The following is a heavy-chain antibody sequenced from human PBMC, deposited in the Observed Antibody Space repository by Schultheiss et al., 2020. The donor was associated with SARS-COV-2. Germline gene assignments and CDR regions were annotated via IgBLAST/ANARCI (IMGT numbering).Heavy chain of an antibody. CDR1: GASINSYY. Sequence: SETLSLTCTVSGASINSYYWSWIRQPAGKGLEWIGRIYTSGSTNYNPSLKSRVTISVDTSKNQFSLKLSSVTAADTAVYYCARGRMGYSSGWYYYYYGMEVWGQGTTVTVSS. D-gene: IGHD6-19*01. V-gene: IGHV4-4*07. CDR3: ARGRMGYSSGWYYYYYGMEV. CDR2: IYTSGST. J-gene: IGHJ6*02.